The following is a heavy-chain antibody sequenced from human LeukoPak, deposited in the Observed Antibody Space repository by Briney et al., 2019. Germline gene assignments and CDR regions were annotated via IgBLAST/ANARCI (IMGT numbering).Heavy chain of an antibody. J-gene: IGHJ4*02. CDR1: GGSISSSSYY. CDR2: IYYSGST. CDR3: ARQNDYVWGSSDY. Sequence: SETLSFTCTVSGGSISSSSYYWGWIRQPPGKGLEWIGSIYYSGSTYYNPSLKSRVTISVDTSKNQLSLKLSSVTAADTAVYYCARQNDYVWGSSDYWGQGTLVTVSS. V-gene: IGHV4-39*01. D-gene: IGHD3-16*01.